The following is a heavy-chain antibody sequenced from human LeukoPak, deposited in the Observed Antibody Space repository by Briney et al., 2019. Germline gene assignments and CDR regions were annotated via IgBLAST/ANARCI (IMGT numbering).Heavy chain of an antibody. CDR1: GGSISSYY. V-gene: IGHV4-59*01. CDR3: ARGLGDHYDSIKTRFDP. Sequence: SETLSLTCAVSGGSISSYYWSWIRQPPGKGLEWIGYIYYSGSTNYNPSLKSRVTISVDTSKNQFSLRLSSVTAADTAVYYCARGLGDHYDSIKTRFDPWGQGTLVTVSS. D-gene: IGHD3-22*01. CDR2: IYYSGST. J-gene: IGHJ5*02.